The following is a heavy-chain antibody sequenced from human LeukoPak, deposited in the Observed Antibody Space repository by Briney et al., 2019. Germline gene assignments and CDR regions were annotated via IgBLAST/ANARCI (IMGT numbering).Heavy chain of an antibody. CDR1: GFTFSNYW. D-gene: IGHD3-22*01. V-gene: IGHV3-7*01. CDR3: ARCRSSGSYGVFDC. J-gene: IGHJ4*02. CDR2: ISPDGSGK. Sequence: GGSLRLSCAASGFTFSNYWMNWVRQAPGKGLEWVASISPDGSGKYHVDSVKGRLTISRDNARNSLYLQLNSVRVEDSAVYHCARCRSSGSYGVFDCWGQGTLVTVSS.